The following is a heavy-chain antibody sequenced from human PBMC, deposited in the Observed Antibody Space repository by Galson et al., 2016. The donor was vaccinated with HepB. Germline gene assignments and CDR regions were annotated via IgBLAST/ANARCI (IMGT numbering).Heavy chain of an antibody. V-gene: IGHV1-18*01. CDR3: ARVVVGSACPHWYFDL. Sequence: SVKVSCKASGYMFNRYGISWVRQAPGQGLEWMGWISGYNGNTNYAQRLQDRVTMTTDTSTNTAYMELRSLSSDDTAVYYCARVVVGSACPHWYFDLWGRGTLVTVSS. CDR2: ISGYNGNT. CDR1: GYMFNRYG. J-gene: IGHJ2*01. D-gene: IGHD2-21*01.